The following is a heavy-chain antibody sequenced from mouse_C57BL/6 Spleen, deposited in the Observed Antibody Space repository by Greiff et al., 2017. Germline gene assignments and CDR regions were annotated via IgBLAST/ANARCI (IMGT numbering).Heavy chain of an antibody. CDR2: IYPGDGDT. CDR3: ARGYYGNYDWFAY. V-gene: IGHV1-80*01. Sequence: QVQLQQSGAELVKPGASVKISCKASGYAFSSYWMNWVKQRPGKGLEWIGQIYPGDGDTNYNGKFKGKATLTADKSSSTAYMQLSSLTSEDSAVYFCARGYYGNYDWFAYWGQGTLVTVSA. D-gene: IGHD2-1*01. J-gene: IGHJ3*01. CDR1: GYAFSSYW.